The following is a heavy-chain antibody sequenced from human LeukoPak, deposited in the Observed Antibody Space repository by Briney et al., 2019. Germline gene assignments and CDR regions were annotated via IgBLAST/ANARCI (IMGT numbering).Heavy chain of an antibody. Sequence: ASVKVSCKASGGTFSSYAISWVRQAPGQGLEWMGRIIPILGIANYAQKFQGRVTITADKSTSTAYMELSSLRSEDTAVYYCAREPPGGGVVDYYYYYYMDVWGKGTTVTVSS. CDR3: AREPPGGGVVDYYYYYYMDV. V-gene: IGHV1-69*04. D-gene: IGHD2-15*01. J-gene: IGHJ6*03. CDR1: GGTFSSYA. CDR2: IIPILGIA.